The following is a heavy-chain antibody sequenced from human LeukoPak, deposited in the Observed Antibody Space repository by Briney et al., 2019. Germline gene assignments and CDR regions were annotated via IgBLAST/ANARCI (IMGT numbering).Heavy chain of an antibody. J-gene: IGHJ4*02. CDR2: ISNDGSNT. Sequence: TGGSLRLSCAASGLTFSNYWMHWVRQAPGKGLVWVSHISNDGSNTYYADSVKGRFTISRDNAKNTLYLQMNSLRAEDTAVYYCTRDNSAWFDYWGQGTLVTVSS. D-gene: IGHD2/OR15-2a*01. CDR3: TRDNSAWFDY. CDR1: GLTFSNYW. V-gene: IGHV3-74*01.